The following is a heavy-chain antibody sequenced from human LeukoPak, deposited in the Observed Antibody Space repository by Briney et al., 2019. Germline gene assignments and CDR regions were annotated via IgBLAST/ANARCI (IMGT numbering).Heavy chain of an antibody. CDR3: ARGGSGPSGYYYGMDV. CDR2: MNPNSGNT. V-gene: IGHV1-8*01. CDR1: GYTFTSYD. Sequence: ASVKVSCKASGYTFTSYDINWVRQATGQGLEWMGWMNPNSGNTGYAQKFQGRVTMTTDTSTSTAYMELRSLRSDDTAVYYCARGGSGPSGYYYGMDVWGQGTTVTVSS. D-gene: IGHD3-10*01. J-gene: IGHJ6*02.